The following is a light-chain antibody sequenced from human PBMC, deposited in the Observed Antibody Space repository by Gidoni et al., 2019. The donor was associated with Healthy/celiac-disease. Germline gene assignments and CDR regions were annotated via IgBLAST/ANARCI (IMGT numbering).Light chain of an antibody. CDR1: QSISSY. CDR3: QQSYSTPFT. Sequence: IQMIQSPSSLSASVGYRVTITCRASQSISSYLNWYQQKPGKSPKRLIYAASSLQSGVPSKFSGSGSGTDFTLTISRLQPEDFATYYCQQSYSTPFTFGPGTKVDIK. CDR2: AAS. V-gene: IGKV1-39*01. J-gene: IGKJ3*01.